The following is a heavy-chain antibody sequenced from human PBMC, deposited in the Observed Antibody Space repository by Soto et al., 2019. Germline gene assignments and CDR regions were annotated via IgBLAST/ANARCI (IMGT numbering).Heavy chain of an antibody. J-gene: IGHJ4*02. CDR3: AYCGYYSSSWFPAY. D-gene: IGHD6-13*01. Sequence: QITLKESGPSLVKPTQTLTLTCTFSGFSLTTNGVGVGWIRQSPGEALAWLALIYWDDDTRYRPSLKSRLTITQDNSKNPVVLTLTNMYSVDTATYYCAYCGYYSSSWFPAYWGQGTLVTASS. CDR2: IYWDDDT. CDR1: GFSLTTNGVG. V-gene: IGHV2-5*02.